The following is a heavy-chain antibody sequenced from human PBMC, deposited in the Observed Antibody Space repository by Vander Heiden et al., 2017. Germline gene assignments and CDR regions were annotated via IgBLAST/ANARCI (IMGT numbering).Heavy chain of an antibody. CDR2: IGTAGDT. J-gene: IGHJ5*02. Sequence: VQLVESGGGLVQPGGSLRLSCAASGFTFSSYDMHWVRQATGKGLEWVSAIGTAGDTYYPGSVKGRFTISRENAKNSLYLQMNSLRAGDTAVYYCARGTTAEEGWFDPWGQGTLVTVSS. V-gene: IGHV3-13*01. CDR3: ARGTTAEEGWFDP. CDR1: GFTFSSYD.